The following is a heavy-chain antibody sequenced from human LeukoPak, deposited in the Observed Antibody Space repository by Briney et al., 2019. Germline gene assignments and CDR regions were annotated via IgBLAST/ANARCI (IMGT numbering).Heavy chain of an antibody. CDR3: ARDQYPVGATTFPDAFDI. D-gene: IGHD1-26*01. Sequence: PGGSLRLSCAASGFTFSSYSMNWVRQAPGKGLEWVSYISSSSSTIYYADSVKGRFTISRGNAKNSLYLQMNSLRDEDTAVYYCARDQYPVGATTFPDAFDIWGQGTMVTVSS. V-gene: IGHV3-48*02. CDR2: ISSSSSTI. J-gene: IGHJ3*02. CDR1: GFTFSSYS.